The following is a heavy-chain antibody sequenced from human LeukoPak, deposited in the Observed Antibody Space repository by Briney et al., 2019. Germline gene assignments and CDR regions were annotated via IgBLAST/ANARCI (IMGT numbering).Heavy chain of an antibody. CDR1: GYTFTGYY. J-gene: IGHJ4*02. V-gene: IGHV1-2*02. CDR3: ARDSFADIVVVTGNY. CDR2: INPNSGGT. Sequence: ASVKVSCKASGYTFTGYYMHWVRQAPGQGLEWMGWINPNSGGTNYAQKFQGRVTMARDTSISTAYMELSRLRSDDTAVYYCARDSFADIVVVTGNYWGQGTLVTVSS. D-gene: IGHD2-21*02.